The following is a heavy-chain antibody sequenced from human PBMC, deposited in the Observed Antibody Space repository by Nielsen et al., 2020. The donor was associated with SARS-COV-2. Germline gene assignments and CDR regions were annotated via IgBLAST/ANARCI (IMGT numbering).Heavy chain of an antibody. CDR3: ATSSPLRRYNWFDP. CDR1: GYSLTELS. CDR2: FDPEDGET. D-gene: IGHD2-2*01. Sequence: ASVKVSCKISGYSLTELSIHWVRQAPGKGLEWMGGFDPEDGETIYAQKFQGRVTMTEDTSTDTAYMELSSLRSEDTAVYYCATSSPLRRYNWFDPWGQGTLVTVSS. J-gene: IGHJ5*02. V-gene: IGHV1-24*01.